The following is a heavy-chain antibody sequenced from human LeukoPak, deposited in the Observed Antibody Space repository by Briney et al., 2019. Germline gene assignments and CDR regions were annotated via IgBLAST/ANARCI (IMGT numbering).Heavy chain of an antibody. CDR1: GGSISSGYYY. J-gene: IGHJ5*02. D-gene: IGHD4-17*01. CDR3: TYGDFKNWFDP. Sequence: SETLSLTCSVSGGSISSGYYYWTWIRQHPGTGLEWIGYIYSSGSTHYNPSLKGRSTISVDTSKNQFSLKLTSVTAADTAVYFCTYGDFKNWFDPWGQGILVTVSS. CDR2: IYSSGST. V-gene: IGHV4-31*02.